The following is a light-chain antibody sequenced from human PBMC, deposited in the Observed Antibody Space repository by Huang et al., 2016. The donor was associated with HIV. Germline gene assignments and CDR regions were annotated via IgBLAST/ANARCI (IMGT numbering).Light chain of an antibody. V-gene: IGKV1-8*01. CDR2: DAS. Sequence: IRMTQSPSSLSASTGDRVTITCRASQDIGSSLAWYQQRPGKAPVLLIYDASTLQRGVPSRFTGSGSRTVFTLTIACLQVEDVATYFCQHSDGLSPLTFGGGTKVDIK. CDR3: QHSDGLSPLT. J-gene: IGKJ4*01. CDR1: QDIGSS.